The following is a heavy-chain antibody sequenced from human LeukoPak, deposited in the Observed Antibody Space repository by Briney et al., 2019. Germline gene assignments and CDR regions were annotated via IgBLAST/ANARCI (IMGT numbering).Heavy chain of an antibody. CDR2: INPNSGGT. Sequence: ASVKVSCKASGYTFTGYYMHWVRQAPGQGLEWMGWINPNSGGTNYAQKFQGRVTMTRDTSISTAYMELSRLRSDDTAAYYCARHLRPYSSSDYGDYVGDYWGQGTLVTVSS. J-gene: IGHJ4*02. CDR3: ARHLRPYSSSDYGDYVGDY. D-gene: IGHD4-17*01. CDR1: GYTFTGYY. V-gene: IGHV1-2*02.